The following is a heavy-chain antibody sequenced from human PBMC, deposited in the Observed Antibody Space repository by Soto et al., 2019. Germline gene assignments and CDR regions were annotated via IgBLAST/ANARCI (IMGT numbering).Heavy chain of an antibody. CDR2: INPMGGST. V-gene: IGHV1-46*03. CDR1: GNTLTSSY. CDR3: SRGLFTGDY. D-gene: IGHD3-22*01. J-gene: IGHJ4*02. Sequence: QVQLVKSGPGWKKPGASVKVSGQASGNTLTSSYNPWGRQAPGQGLEWMAIINPMGGSTNYAQRFKGRVTLTMDTSASTVYMDLSSLRSEDTAVYYCSRGLFTGDYWGQGTLVTVSS.